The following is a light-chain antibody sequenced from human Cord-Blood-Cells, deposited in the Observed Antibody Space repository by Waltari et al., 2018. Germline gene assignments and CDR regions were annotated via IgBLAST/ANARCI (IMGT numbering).Light chain of an antibody. CDR1: QSVLYTSNNKNY. V-gene: IGKV4-1*01. CDR3: QQYYSTPT. CDR2: WAS. Sequence: DIVMTESPDSLAVSMGERATINCKSCQSVLYTSNNKNYLAWYQRKPGQPPKLLIYWASTRESGVPDRFSGSGCGTDFTLTISSLQAEDVAVYYCQQYYSTPTFGAGTKVEIK. J-gene: IGKJ4*01.